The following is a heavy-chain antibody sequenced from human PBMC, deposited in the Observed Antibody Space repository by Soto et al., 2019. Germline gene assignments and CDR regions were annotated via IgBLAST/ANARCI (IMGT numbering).Heavy chain of an antibody. CDR3: ARGYYYGSGRPTPGGMDV. CDR1: GYTFTNYD. J-gene: IGHJ6*02. D-gene: IGHD3-10*01. Sequence: QVHLVQSGAEVKKPGASVKVSCKASGYTFTNYDINWVRQAPGQGLEWMGWISTYTGNTNYAQKLQGRVTMTTDTYTSTAYMELRSLRSADTAVYYCARGYYYGSGRPTPGGMDVWGQGTTVTVSS. V-gene: IGHV1-18*01. CDR2: ISTYTGNT.